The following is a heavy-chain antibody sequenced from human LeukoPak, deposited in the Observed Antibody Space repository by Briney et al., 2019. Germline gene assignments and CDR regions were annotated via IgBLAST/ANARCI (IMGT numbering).Heavy chain of an antibody. V-gene: IGHV4-59*01. Sequence: SETLSLTCTVSGGSISSYYWSWIRQPPGKGLEWIGYIYYSGSTNYNPSLKSRVTVSVDTSKNQFSLKLSSVTAADTAVYYCARGGCSGGSCYLDYWGQGTLVTVSS. CDR3: ARGGCSGGSCYLDY. D-gene: IGHD2-15*01. J-gene: IGHJ4*02. CDR1: GGSISSYY. CDR2: IYYSGST.